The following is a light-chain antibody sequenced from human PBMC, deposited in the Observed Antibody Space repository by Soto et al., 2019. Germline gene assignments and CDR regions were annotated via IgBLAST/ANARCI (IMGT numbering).Light chain of an antibody. V-gene: IGKV1-6*02. CDR1: QDIGND. J-gene: IGKJ1*01. CDR3: LQDYTYPWT. CDR2: AAS. Sequence: IQMTQSPSSLSASVRDRVTITCRASQDIGNDLGWYQQKPGKAPNLLIYAASSLRSGVPSRFSGSGSGTHFTLAINRLQAEESATYFCLQDYTYPWTFGQGTKVEIK.